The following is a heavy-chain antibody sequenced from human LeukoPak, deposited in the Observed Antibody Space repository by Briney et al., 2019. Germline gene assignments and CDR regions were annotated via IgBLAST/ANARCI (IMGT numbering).Heavy chain of an antibody. Sequence: ASVKVSCKASGYTFTSYGISWVRQAPGQGLEWMGWISAYNGNTNYAQKLQGRVTMTTDTSTSTAYMELRSLRSDDTAVYYCARDLMRNFWSGYLPGDALDIWGQGTMVTVSS. CDR2: ISAYNGNT. V-gene: IGHV1-18*01. CDR1: GYTFTSYG. J-gene: IGHJ3*02. D-gene: IGHD3-3*01. CDR3: ARDLMRNFWSGYLPGDALDI.